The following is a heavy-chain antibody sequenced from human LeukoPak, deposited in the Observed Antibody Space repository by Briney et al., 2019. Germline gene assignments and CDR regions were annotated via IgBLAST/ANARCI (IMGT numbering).Heavy chain of an antibody. CDR3: AKSLPPGSGGGNWFDP. D-gene: IGHD3-10*01. V-gene: IGHV3-23*01. CDR2: ISGSGGST. Sequence: PGGSLRLSCAASGFTFSSYAMSWVRQAPGKGLEWVSAISGSGGSTYYADSVKGRFTISRDNSKNTLYLQMNSLRAEDTAVYYCAKSLPPGSGGGNWFDPWGQGTLVTVSS. J-gene: IGHJ5*02. CDR1: GFTFSSYA.